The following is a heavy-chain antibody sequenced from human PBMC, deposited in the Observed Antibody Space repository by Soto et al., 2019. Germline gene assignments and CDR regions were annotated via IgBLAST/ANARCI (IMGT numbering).Heavy chain of an antibody. J-gene: IGHJ3*02. CDR3: AGLRGPSDYYDSSGSDSNAFDI. Sequence: ASVKVSCKASGYTFTSYYMHWVRQAPGQGLEWMGIINPSGGSTSYAQKFQGRVTMTRDTSTSTVYMELSSLRSEDTAVYYCAGLRGPSDYYDSSGSDSNAFDIWGQGTMVTVS. CDR1: GYTFTSYY. V-gene: IGHV1-46*01. CDR2: INPSGGST. D-gene: IGHD3-22*01.